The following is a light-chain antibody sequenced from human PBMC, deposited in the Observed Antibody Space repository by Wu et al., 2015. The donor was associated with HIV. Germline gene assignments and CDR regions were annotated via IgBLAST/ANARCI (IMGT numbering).Light chain of an antibody. Sequence: EIVLTQSPATLSLSPGERATLSCRASQSVSSSLAWYQQKPGRAPRLLIYDASNRATGIPARFSGSGSGTVFTLTISSLEPEDFAVYYCQQRSNWPTFGQGTRLEIK. CDR3: QQRSNWPT. CDR2: DAS. CDR1: QSVSSS. J-gene: IGKJ5*01. V-gene: IGKV3-11*01.